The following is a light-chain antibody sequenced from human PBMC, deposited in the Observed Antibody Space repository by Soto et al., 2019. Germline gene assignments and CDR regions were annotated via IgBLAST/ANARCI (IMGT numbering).Light chain of an antibody. V-gene: IGKV1-5*01. J-gene: IGKJ1*01. CDR2: DAS. CDR3: QQYNSYST. CDR1: QSISNW. Sequence: DIQMTQSPSTLSASVGDRVTITCRASQSISNWLAWYQQKPGKAPKLLIYDASSLESGVPSRFSGGGFGTEFTLTISGLQPDDFATYYCQQYNSYSTFGQGTKV.